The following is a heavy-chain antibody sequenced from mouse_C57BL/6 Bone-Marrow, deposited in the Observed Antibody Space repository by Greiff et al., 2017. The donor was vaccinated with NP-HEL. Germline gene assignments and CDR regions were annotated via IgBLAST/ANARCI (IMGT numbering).Heavy chain of an antibody. V-gene: IGHV1-56*01. D-gene: IGHD1-1*01. CDR2: IFPGSGSP. Sequence: QVQLQQSGPELVRPGASVKISCKAPGYTFTSHWMPWVRQRPGQGLEWIGEIFPGSGSPYYNEKFKGKATLTVDTSSSTAYMQLSSLTSEDSTVYFCASLLDAMDYWCQGTAVTVSS. CDR1: GYTFTSHW. CDR3: ASLLDAMDY. J-gene: IGHJ4*01.